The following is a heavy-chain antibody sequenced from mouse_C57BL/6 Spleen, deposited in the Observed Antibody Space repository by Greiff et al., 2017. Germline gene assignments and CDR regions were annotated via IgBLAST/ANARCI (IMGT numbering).Heavy chain of an antibody. CDR3: AREGYYYGSKGVDY. D-gene: IGHD1-1*01. CDR1: GYTFTSYW. V-gene: IGHV1-64*01. CDR2: IHPNSGST. Sequence: QVQLKQPGAELVKPGASVKLSCKASGYTFTSYWMHWVKQRPGQGLEWIGMIHPNSGSTNYNEKFKSKATLTVDKSSSTAYMQLSSLTSEDSAVYYCAREGYYYGSKGVDYWGQGTTLTVSS. J-gene: IGHJ2*01.